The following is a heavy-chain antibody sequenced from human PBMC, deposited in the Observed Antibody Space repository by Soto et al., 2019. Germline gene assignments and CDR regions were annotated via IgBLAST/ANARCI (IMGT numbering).Heavy chain of an antibody. CDR1: GYTFTSYY. CDR2: INPSGGST. D-gene: IGHD5-18*01. CDR3: ARGTRRRGYSYGTSNWFDP. J-gene: IGHJ5*02. V-gene: IGHV1-46*01. Sequence: ASVKVSCKASGYTFTSYYMHWVRQAPGQGLEWMGIINPSGGSTSYAQKFQGRVTMTRDTSTSTVYMELSSLRSEDTAVYYCARGTRRRGYSYGTSNWFDPWGQGTLVTVSS.